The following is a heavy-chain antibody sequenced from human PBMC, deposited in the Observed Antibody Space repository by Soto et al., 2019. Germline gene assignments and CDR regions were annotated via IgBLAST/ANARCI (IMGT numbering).Heavy chain of an antibody. J-gene: IGHJ3*01. D-gene: IGHD6-13*01. Sequence: EVQLLESGGGLVQPGGSLRPSCPASGFSFSDLALSWVRQPPGKGLEGVSTIPKSGDNTYYAASVKGRVTISRDNSKNTLYLQVNSLSAEDTAIYFCAKEQAAAATGDAFDVWGQGTMVTVSP. CDR3: AKEQAAAATGDAFDV. V-gene: IGHV3-23*01. CDR1: GFSFSDLA. CDR2: IPKSGDNT.